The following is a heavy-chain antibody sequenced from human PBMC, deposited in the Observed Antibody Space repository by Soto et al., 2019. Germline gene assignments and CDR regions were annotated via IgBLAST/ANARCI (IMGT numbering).Heavy chain of an antibody. J-gene: IGHJ4*02. V-gene: IGHV3-74*01. CDR3: ARGPRGLYHHDY. D-gene: IGHD2-2*01. CDR2: INMDGSST. Sequence: WGSLRLSCAASGFTFSGDWMDWARQGAGKGLVWVSRINMDGSSTNYADSVKGRFTISRDNAKNTLYLQMNSLRVDDTAVYYCARGPRGLYHHDYWGQGALVTVS. CDR1: GFTFSGDW.